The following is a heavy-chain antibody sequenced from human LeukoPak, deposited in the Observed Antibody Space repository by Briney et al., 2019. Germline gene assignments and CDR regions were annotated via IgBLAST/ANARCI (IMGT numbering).Heavy chain of an antibody. D-gene: IGHD1-26*01. CDR3: ARDRAALKVGATDY. J-gene: IGHJ4*02. V-gene: IGHV3-21*01. Sequence: GVSLRLSSAASGFTVSSFSMNWVPQAPGKGLEWGSSITSSSRYIYYADSVKGRFTISRDNAKNSLYLQMNSLRAEDTAVYYCARDRAALKVGATDYWGQGTLVTVSS. CDR1: GFTVSSFS. CDR2: ITSSSRYI.